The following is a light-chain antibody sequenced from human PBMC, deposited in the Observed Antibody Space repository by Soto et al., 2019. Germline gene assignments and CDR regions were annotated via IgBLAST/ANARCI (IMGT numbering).Light chain of an antibody. V-gene: IGLV2-14*01. CDR3: SSYTTSGTLV. CDR2: EVS. Sequence: QSVLTQPTSVSGSPGQSITISCTGTSSDVGGYNYVSWYQQHPGKVPKVMLFEVSNRPSGISHRFSGSKSGNTASLTISGLQAEDEADYYCSSYTTSGTLVFGGGTKLTVL. CDR1: SSDVGGYNY. J-gene: IGLJ2*01.